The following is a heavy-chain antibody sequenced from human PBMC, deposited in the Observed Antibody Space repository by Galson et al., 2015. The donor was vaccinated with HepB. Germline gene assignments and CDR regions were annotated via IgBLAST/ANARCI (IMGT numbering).Heavy chain of an antibody. J-gene: IGHJ6*02. Sequence: SLRLSCAASGFTFRTYTMNWVRQAPGKGLEWVATIWYDGSKKYYKDSVKGRFIISRDNSRNTVYLQMNSLRADDTALYYCARTAAPYYYYFGLDVWGQGTTVIVSS. V-gene: IGHV3-30*04. D-gene: IGHD6-25*01. CDR2: IWYDGSKK. CDR1: GFTFRTYT. CDR3: ARTAAPYYYYFGLDV.